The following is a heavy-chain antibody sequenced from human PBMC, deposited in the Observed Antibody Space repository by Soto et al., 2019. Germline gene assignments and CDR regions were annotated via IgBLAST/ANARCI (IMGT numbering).Heavy chain of an antibody. J-gene: IGHJ6*03. CDR1: GESFSDFA. Sequence: AVKVSFKSSGESFSDFAISWVRQAPGKGLEWMGGIIPMSGTPNYAQRFQGRVLITADVSTKTAYMDLTNLRYEDTAVYYCAITPGGSQPALSCMTAGGKGPRVTVP. D-gene: IGHD2-8*01. V-gene: IGHV1-69*13. CDR2: IIPMSGTP. CDR3: AITPGGSQPALSCMTA.